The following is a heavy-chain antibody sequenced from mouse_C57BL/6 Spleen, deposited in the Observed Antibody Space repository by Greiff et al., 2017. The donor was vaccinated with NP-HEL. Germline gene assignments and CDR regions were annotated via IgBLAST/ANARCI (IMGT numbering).Heavy chain of an antibody. V-gene: IGHV1-85*01. D-gene: IGHD2-4*01. CDR2: IYPGDGST. CDR3: ARGDYYYDGYAMDY. Sequence: VKLMESGPELVKPGASVKLSCKASGYTFTSYEITWVKQRPGQGLEWIGGIYPGDGSTKYNEKFKGKATLTVDTSSSTAYMELHSLTSEDAAVYFGARGDYYYDGYAMDYWGQGTSVTVSS. J-gene: IGHJ4*01. CDR1: GYTFTSYE.